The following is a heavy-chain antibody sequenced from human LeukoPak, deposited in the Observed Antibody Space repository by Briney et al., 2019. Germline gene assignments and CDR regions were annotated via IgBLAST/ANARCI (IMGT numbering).Heavy chain of an antibody. D-gene: IGHD3-10*01. CDR2: IYYSGST. J-gene: IGHJ3*02. Sequence: SQTLSLTCTVSGGSISSGDYYWSWIRQPPGKGLEWIGYIYYSGSTYYNPSLKSRVTISVDTSKNQFSLKLSSVTAADTAVYYCASGYYYGSGPQPAFDIWGQGTMVTVSS. V-gene: IGHV4-30-4*01. CDR1: GGSISSGDYY. CDR3: ASGYYYGSGPQPAFDI.